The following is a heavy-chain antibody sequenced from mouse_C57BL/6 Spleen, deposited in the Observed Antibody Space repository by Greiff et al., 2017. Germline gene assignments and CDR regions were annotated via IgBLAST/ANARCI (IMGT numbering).Heavy chain of an antibody. D-gene: IGHD2-3*01. CDR2: IYPGDGDT. CDR3: ARGMVDY. CDR1: GYAFSSSW. J-gene: IGHJ2*01. Sequence: VQLQQSGPELVKPGASVKISCKASGYAFSSSWMNWVKQRPGKGLEWIGRIYPGDGDTNYNGKFKGKATLTADKSSSTAYMQLSSLTSEDSAVYCCARGMVDYWGQGTTLTVSS. V-gene: IGHV1-82*01.